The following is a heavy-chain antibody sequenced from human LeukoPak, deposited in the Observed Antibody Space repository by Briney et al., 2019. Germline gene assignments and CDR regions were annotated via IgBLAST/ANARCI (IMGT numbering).Heavy chain of an antibody. CDR3: AKDLSVAGFDI. Sequence: GGSLRLSCAASEFTFTSYAMSWVRQAPGKGLEWVSAISGSGGSTYYADSVKGRFTISRDNSKNTLYLQMNSLRAEDTAVYYCAKDLSVAGFDIWGQGTMVTVSS. CDR2: ISGSGGST. D-gene: IGHD6-19*01. J-gene: IGHJ3*02. CDR1: EFTFTSYA. V-gene: IGHV3-23*01.